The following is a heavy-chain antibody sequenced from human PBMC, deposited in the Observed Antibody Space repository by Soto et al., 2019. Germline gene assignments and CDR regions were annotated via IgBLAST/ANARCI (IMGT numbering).Heavy chain of an antibody. Sequence: EVQLVESGGDLSKPGGSLRLSCAVSGFTFSYAWMNWVSQAPGKGLEWVGRIKSKTDGGTTDYAAPVKGRFTISRDDSRNMVFLQMNSLGTEDTAVYYCATGRGDLIYWGQGTRVTVSS. CDR1: GFTFSYAW. CDR2: IKSKTDGGTT. V-gene: IGHV3-15*07. J-gene: IGHJ4*02. CDR3: ATGRGDLIY. D-gene: IGHD3-10*01.